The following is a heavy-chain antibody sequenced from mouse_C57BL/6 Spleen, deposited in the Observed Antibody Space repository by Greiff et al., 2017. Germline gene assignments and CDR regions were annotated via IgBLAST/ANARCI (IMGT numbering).Heavy chain of an antibody. D-gene: IGHD3-1*01. J-gene: IGHJ2*01. CDR1: GYTFTSYW. Sequence: QVQLQQPGAELVMPGASVKLSCKASGYTFTSYWMHWVKQRPGQGLEWIGEIDPSDSYTNYNQKFKGKSTLTVDKSSSTAYMQLSSLTSEDSAVYYCARGGRRVYFDYWGQGTTLTVSS. CDR3: ARGGRRVYFDY. CDR2: IDPSDSYT. V-gene: IGHV1-69*01.